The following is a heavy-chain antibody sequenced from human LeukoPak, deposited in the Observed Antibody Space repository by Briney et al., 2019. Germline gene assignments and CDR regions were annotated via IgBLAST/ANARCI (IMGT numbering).Heavy chain of an antibody. J-gene: IGHJ3*02. D-gene: IGHD3-16*01. V-gene: IGHV3-11*01. CDR3: ARRIWGADSQSHTFDI. CDR1: GFTFNDYN. Sequence: GGSLRLSCAASGFTFNDYNMGWIRQAPGKGLEWVAYISSGMYYADSVKGRFTISRDNAKNSLYLQMDSLRADDTAVYYCARRIWGADSQSHTFDIWGQGTMVTVSS. CDR2: ISSGM.